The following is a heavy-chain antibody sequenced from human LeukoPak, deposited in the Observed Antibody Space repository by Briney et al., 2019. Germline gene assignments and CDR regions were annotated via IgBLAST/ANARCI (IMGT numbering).Heavy chain of an antibody. D-gene: IGHD3-10*01. Sequence: ASVKVSCKASGYTFTIYGISWVRQAPGQGLEWMGWISAYNGNTNYAQKLQGRVTMTTDTSTSTAYMELRSLRSDDTAVYYCVRDHHYYGSGKYDNPRGYYYYYMDVWGKGTTVTISS. CDR2: ISAYNGNT. CDR3: VRDHHYYGSGKYDNPRGYYYYYMDV. J-gene: IGHJ6*03. CDR1: GYTFTIYG. V-gene: IGHV1-18*01.